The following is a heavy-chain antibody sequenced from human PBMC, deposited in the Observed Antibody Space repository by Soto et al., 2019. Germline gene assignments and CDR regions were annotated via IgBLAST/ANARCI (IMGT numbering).Heavy chain of an antibody. CDR3: ARDPHSVTTLDWDDS. J-gene: IGHJ4*02. D-gene: IGHD4-4*01. Sequence: EVQLVESGGGLVKPGGSLRLSCAASGFSFITYSMGGVRQSPGTGLEWVSAISSSGSLKNYEDSVKGRFTISRENAKNSLYLKTRGLKDEDTAVYYGARDPHSVTTLDWDDSWGQGTLVTVSS. CDR2: ISSSGSLK. CDR1: GFSFITYS. V-gene: IGHV3-21*01.